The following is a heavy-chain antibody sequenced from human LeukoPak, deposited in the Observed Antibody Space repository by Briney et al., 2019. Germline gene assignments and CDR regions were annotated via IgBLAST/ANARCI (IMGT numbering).Heavy chain of an antibody. D-gene: IGHD3-22*01. Sequence: GESLRLSCAVSGFTFSSYTMHWVRQAPMKGLEWVSSISTSATYTYYADSVKGRFSVSRDNAKNSLYLQMNSLRAEDTAVYYCARGGQKFGITMIVADYWGQGTLVTVSS. CDR1: GFTFSSYT. CDR2: ISTSATYT. CDR3: ARGGQKFGITMIVADY. J-gene: IGHJ4*02. V-gene: IGHV3-21*01.